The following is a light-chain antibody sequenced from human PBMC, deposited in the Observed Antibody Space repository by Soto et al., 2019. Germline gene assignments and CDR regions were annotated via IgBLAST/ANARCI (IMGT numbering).Light chain of an antibody. Sequence: EIVMTQSPATLSVSPGERATLSCRASQSVNGLLGWYQQRPGQAPRLLISDASKRATGIPARFSGSGFETDFTLTISSLEPEDFAVYYCQQRISWPLTFGGGTKVDIK. CDR2: DAS. J-gene: IGKJ4*01. CDR1: QSVNGL. CDR3: QQRISWPLT. V-gene: IGKV3-11*01.